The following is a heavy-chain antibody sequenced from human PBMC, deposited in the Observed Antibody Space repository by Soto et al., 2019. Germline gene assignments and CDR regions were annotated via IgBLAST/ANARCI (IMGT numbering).Heavy chain of an antibody. J-gene: IGHJ5*02. CDR1: GFTFSSYE. Sequence: GGSLRLSCAASGFTFSSYEMNWVRQAPGKGLEWVSYISSSGSTIYYADSVKGRFTISRDNAKNSLFLQMNSLRAEDTAVYYCASDIAVAGTSSFDPWGQGTLVTVSS. V-gene: IGHV3-48*03. CDR2: ISSSGSTI. CDR3: ASDIAVAGTSSFDP. D-gene: IGHD6-19*01.